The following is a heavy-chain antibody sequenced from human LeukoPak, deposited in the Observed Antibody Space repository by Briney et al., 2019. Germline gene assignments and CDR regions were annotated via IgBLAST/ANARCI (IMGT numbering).Heavy chain of an antibody. CDR3: ARDRVAEGAYFDC. V-gene: IGHV3-21*01. CDR1: GFTFSSDS. Sequence: GGSLRLSCAASGFTFSSDSMNWVRQAPGKGLEWISSISSSSSYIHYADSVKGRFTISRDNAKNSMYLQMNSLRAEDTAVYYCARDRVAEGAYFDCWGQGTLVTVSS. D-gene: IGHD6-13*01. CDR2: ISSSSSYI. J-gene: IGHJ4*02.